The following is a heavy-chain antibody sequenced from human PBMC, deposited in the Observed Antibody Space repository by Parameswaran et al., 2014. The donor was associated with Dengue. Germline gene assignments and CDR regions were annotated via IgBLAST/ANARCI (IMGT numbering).Heavy chain of an antibody. CDR2: INPSGGST. J-gene: IGHJ4*02. CDR3: ARVEGDYDFWSGYLYAPDY. V-gene: IGHV1-46*01. Sequence: WVRQAPGQGLEWMGIINPSGGSTSYAQKFQGRVTMTRDTSTSTVYMELSSLRSEDTAVYYCARVEGDYDFWSGYLYAPDYWGQGTLVTV. D-gene: IGHD3-3*01.